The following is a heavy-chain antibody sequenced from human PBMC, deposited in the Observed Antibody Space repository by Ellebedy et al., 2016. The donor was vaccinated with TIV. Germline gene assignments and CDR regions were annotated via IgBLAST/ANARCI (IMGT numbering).Heavy chain of an antibody. Sequence: GESLKISCAASRFSFSTYWMTWVRQPPGKGLEWVANIRQDGSEKYYVDSVTGRFTISRDNAKNSLYLQMNSLRGEDTAVYYCATDGSYGDYRSPTHAFVMWGRGTLVTVSS. D-gene: IGHD3-16*01. CDR1: RFSFSTYW. J-gene: IGHJ3*02. V-gene: IGHV3-7*01. CDR3: ATDGSYGDYRSPTHAFVM. CDR2: IRQDGSEK.